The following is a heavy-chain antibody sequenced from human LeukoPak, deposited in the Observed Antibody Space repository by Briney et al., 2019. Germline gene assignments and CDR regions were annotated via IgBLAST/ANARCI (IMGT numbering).Heavy chain of an antibody. CDR2: IYYSGST. Sequence: SETLSLTCTVSGGSISSYYWSWIRQPPGKGLEWIGYIYYSGSTNYNPSLKSRVTISVDTSKNQFSLKLSSVTAADTAVYYCARVQYYDFWSPPGYYYGMDVWGQGTTVTVPS. V-gene: IGHV4-59*01. D-gene: IGHD3-3*01. J-gene: IGHJ6*02. CDR1: GGSISSYY. CDR3: ARVQYYDFWSPPGYYYGMDV.